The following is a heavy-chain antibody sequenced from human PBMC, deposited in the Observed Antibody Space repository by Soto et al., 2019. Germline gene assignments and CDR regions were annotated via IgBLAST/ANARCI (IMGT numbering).Heavy chain of an antibody. CDR2: ISGSGGST. J-gene: IGHJ4*02. Sequence: GGSLRLSCAASGFTFSSYAMSWVRQAPGKGLEWVSAISGSGGSTYYADSVKGRFTISRDNSKNTLYLQMNSLRAEDTAVYYCAKGYDILTGYSSYRFPQLYYFDYWGQGTLVTVSS. CDR1: GFTFSSYA. D-gene: IGHD3-9*01. CDR3: AKGYDILTGYSSYRFPQLYYFDY. V-gene: IGHV3-23*01.